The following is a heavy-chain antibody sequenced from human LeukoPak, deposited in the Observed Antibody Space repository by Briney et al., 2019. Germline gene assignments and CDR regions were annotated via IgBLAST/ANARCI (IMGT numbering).Heavy chain of an antibody. D-gene: IGHD2-2*01. J-gene: IGHJ4*02. CDR3: ARRYCSSTSCHPYSFDY. V-gene: IGHV1-69*05. CDR2: IIPIFGTA. Sequence: SVKVSCKASGGTFSSYAISWVRQAPGRGLEWMGGIIPIFGTANYAQKFQGRVTITTDESTSTAYMELSSLRSEDTAVYYCARRYCSSTSCHPYSFDYWGQGTLVTVSS. CDR1: GGTFSSYA.